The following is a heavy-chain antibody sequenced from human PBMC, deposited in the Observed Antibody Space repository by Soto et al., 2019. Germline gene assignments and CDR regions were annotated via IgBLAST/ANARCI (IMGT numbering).Heavy chain of an antibody. D-gene: IGHD4-17*01. V-gene: IGHV1-46*01. CDR1: GYTFTSYY. CDR2: INPSGGST. J-gene: IGHJ4*02. CDR3: AREMMTTVVRDYFDY. Sequence: QVQLVQSGAEVKKPGASVKVSCKASGYTFTSYYMHWVRQAPGQGLEWMGIINPSGGSTSYAQKFQGRVTMTRDTSTSTVYMELSSLRSEDTAVYYCAREMMTTVVRDYFDYWGQGTLVTVSS.